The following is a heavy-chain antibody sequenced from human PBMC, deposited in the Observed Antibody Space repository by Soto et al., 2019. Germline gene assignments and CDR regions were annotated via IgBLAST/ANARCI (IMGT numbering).Heavy chain of an antibody. D-gene: IGHD5-18*01. CDR2: IHRAGVT. CDR3: AGRPEIHPR. Sequence: QVHLQESGPGLVKPSETLSLTCAISGGSTSSSDWWTWVRQPPGEGLEWIGEIHRAGVTNYNSSLKIRLTISLDHSTNQFSLSLTSVTSADAAVYFCAGRPEIHPRWGQGILVPVSS. J-gene: IGHJ4*02. V-gene: IGHV4-4*02. CDR1: GGSTSSSDW.